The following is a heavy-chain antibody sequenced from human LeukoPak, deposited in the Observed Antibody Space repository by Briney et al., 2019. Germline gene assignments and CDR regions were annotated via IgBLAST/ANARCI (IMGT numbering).Heavy chain of an antibody. CDR3: TRGSIAVPYNWFDP. CDR1: GYTFTSYD. J-gene: IGHJ5*02. D-gene: IGHD6-19*01. V-gene: IGHV1-8*01. Sequence: ASVKVSCKASGYTFTSYDINWVRQATGQGLEWMGWMNPNSGNTGYAQKFQGRVSMTRDTSITTAYMELSSLRSDDTAAYYCTRGSIAVPYNWFDPWGQGTLVTVSS. CDR2: MNPNSGNT.